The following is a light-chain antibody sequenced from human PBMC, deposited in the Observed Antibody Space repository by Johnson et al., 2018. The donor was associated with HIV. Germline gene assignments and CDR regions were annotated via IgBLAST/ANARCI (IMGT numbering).Light chain of an antibody. CDR1: SSNIGSNY. Sequence: QSVLTQPPSVSAAPGREVTISCSGSSSNIGSNYVSWYQQLPGTAPKLLIYENNKRPSGIPDRFSGSKSGTSATLGITGLQTGDEADYYCGTWDSSLSALYVFGTGTKVTVL. CDR2: ENN. CDR3: GTWDSSLSALYV. V-gene: IGLV1-51*02. J-gene: IGLJ1*01.